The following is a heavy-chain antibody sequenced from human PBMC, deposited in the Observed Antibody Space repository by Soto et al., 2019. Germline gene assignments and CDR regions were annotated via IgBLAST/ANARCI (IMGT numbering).Heavy chain of an antibody. CDR1: GGSISSGGYS. CDR3: ARVGATWIDY. CDR2: IYHTGST. D-gene: IGHD1-26*01. Sequence: SETLSLTCAVSGGSISSGGYSWGWIRQPPGKGLEWIGYIYHTGSTYYNPSLKSRVTISVDRSKNQFSLKLSSVTAADTAVYYCARVGATWIDYWGQGTLVTVSS. J-gene: IGHJ4*02. V-gene: IGHV4-30-2*01.